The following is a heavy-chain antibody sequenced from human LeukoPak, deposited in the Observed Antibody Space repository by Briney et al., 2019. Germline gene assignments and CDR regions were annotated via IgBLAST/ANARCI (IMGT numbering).Heavy chain of an antibody. CDR2: IHSSGST. J-gene: IGHJ5*02. CDR3: AREYAGSMSRWFDP. D-gene: IGHD3-10*01. Sequence: SETLSLTCTVSGGSISSYYWSWIQQPAGKGLEWIGRIHSSGSTNQNPSLKSRVTMSVDTSKNQFSLKLSSVTAADTAVYYCAREYAGSMSRWFDPWGQGTLVTVSS. V-gene: IGHV4-4*07. CDR1: GGSISSYY.